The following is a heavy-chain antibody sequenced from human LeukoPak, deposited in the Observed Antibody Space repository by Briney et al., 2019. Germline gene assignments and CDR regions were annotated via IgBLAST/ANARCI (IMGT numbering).Heavy chain of an antibody. CDR3: ARASSDDTAMATPFAY. CDR1: GGTFSNYA. Sequence: SVKVFCKASGGTFSNYAINWVRQAPGQGLEWMGGITPIFGTANYLQKFQGRVTITADKSTSTAYMELSRLRSEDTAIYYCARASSDDTAMATPFAYWGQGTLVTVSS. J-gene: IGHJ4*02. V-gene: IGHV1-69*06. D-gene: IGHD5-18*01. CDR2: ITPIFGTA.